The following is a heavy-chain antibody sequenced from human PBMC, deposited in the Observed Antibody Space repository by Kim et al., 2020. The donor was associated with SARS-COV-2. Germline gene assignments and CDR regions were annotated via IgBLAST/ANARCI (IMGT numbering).Heavy chain of an antibody. CDR2: IRSKANSYAT. J-gene: IGHJ3*02. V-gene: IGHV3-73*01. D-gene: IGHD1-1*01. CDR1: GFTVSGSS. Sequence: GGSLRLSCAASGFTVSGSSIHWVRQASGKGLAWVCGIRSKANSYATTYAASVRGRFSNSRDDSKNTPYMQMNNLKTEDTAWDYGTSVPATTSAVWDGFD. CDR3: TSVPATTSAVWDGFD.